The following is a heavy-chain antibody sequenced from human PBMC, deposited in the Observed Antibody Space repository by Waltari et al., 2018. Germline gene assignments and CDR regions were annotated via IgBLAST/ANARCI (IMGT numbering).Heavy chain of an antibody. CDR2: IYYSGST. Sequence: QLQLQESGPGLVKPSETLSLTCTVSGGSISSSSYYWGWIRQPPGQGLEWIGSIYYSGSTYYNPSLKSRVTISVDTSKNQFSLKLSSVTAADTAVYYCARVFVLGGEWELLDDYWGQGTLVTVSS. CDR1: GGSISSSSYY. V-gene: IGHV4-39*01. CDR3: ARVFVLGGEWELLDDY. J-gene: IGHJ4*02. D-gene: IGHD1-26*01.